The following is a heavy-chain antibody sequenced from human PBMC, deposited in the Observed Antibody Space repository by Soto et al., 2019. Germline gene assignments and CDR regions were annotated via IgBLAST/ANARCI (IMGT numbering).Heavy chain of an antibody. CDR2: IYYSGST. V-gene: IGHV4-59*01. J-gene: IGHJ2*01. D-gene: IGHD3-9*01. CDR1: GGSISSYY. Sequence: QVQLQESGPGLVKPSETLSLTCTVSGGSISSYYWSWIRQPPGKGLEWIGYIYYSGSTNYNPSLKSRVTISVDTSKNLFSLKLSSVTAADTAVYYCARVGSLYYDILTGYYPGLWYFDLWGRGTLVTVSS. CDR3: ARVGSLYYDILTGYYPGLWYFDL.